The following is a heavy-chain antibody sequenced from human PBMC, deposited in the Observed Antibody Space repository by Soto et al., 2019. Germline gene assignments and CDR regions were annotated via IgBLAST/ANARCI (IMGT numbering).Heavy chain of an antibody. CDR1: GGTFSSYA. J-gene: IGHJ6*02. Sequence: GASVKVSCKASGGTFSSYAISWVRQAPGQGLEWMGGIIPIFGTANYAQKFQGRVTITADESTSTAYMELSSLRSEDTAVYYCARDFLYSSGRRKVEPYYYYGMDVWGQGTTVTVSS. CDR2: IIPIFGTA. D-gene: IGHD6-19*01. CDR3: ARDFLYSSGRRKVEPYYYYGMDV. V-gene: IGHV1-69*13.